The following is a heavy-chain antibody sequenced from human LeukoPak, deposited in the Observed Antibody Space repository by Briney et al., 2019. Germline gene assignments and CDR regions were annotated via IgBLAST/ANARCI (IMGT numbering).Heavy chain of an antibody. CDR3: GRAFPPLRTSSAGDL. J-gene: IGHJ4*02. V-gene: IGHV3-30*02. CDR1: GFNFNNFG. CDR2: VRFDGADK. D-gene: IGHD3-16*01. Sequence: GGSLRLSCTASGFNFNNFGMHWVRQAPGKGLEWVAFVRFDGADKQSADSVKGRFTTARDNSKNRLYLQMNSPGAEDTAIYYCGRAFPPLRTSSAGDLWGQGILVTVSS.